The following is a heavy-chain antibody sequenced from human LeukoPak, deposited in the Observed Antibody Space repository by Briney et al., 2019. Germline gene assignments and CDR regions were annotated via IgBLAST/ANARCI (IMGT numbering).Heavy chain of an antibody. CDR3: AREVGATSGYFDY. J-gene: IGHJ4*02. V-gene: IGHV4-59*01. CDR1: GGSISSYY. CDR2: IYYSGST. Sequence: SETLSLTCTVSGGSISSYYWSWIRQPPGKGLEWIGYIYYSGSTNYNPSLKSRVTISVDTSKNQFSLKLSSVTAADTAVYYCAREVGATSGYFDYGGQGTLVTVSS. D-gene: IGHD1-26*01.